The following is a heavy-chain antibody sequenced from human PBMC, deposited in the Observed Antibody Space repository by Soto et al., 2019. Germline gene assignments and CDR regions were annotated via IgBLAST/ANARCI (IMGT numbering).Heavy chain of an antibody. J-gene: IGHJ5*02. D-gene: IGHD3-3*01. CDR2: IYYSGST. V-gene: IGHV4-31*03. CDR3: ARWWSGSRQGFDP. CDR1: GGSISSGDYY. Sequence: QVQLQESGPGLVKPSQTLSLTCTVSGGSISSGDYYWSWIRQHPGKGLEWIGYIYYSGSTYYNPSLKSRVTISVDTSKKQFSLKLSSMTAADTAVYYCARWWSGSRQGFDPWGQGTLVTVSS.